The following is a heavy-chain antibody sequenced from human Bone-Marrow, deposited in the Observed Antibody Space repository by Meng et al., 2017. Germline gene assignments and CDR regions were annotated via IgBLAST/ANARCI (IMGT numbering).Heavy chain of an antibody. Sequence: SVKVSCKASGGTFSSYAISWVRQAPGQGLEWMGGIIPIFGTANYAQKFQGRVTITADKSTSTAYMELSSLRSEDTALYYCARDLAVAGGGYHWFDPWGQGTLVTVSS. J-gene: IGHJ5*02. V-gene: IGHV1-69*06. D-gene: IGHD6-19*01. CDR1: GGTFSSYA. CDR2: IIPIFGTA. CDR3: ARDLAVAGGGYHWFDP.